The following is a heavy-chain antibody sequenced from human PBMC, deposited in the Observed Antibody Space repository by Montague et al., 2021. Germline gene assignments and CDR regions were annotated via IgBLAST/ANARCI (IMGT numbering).Heavy chain of an antibody. Sequence: TLSLTCSVSGGSISSGGFYWSWIRQHPGKGPEWIGSIYDSGSTNYNPSLKSRLTLSRDTSKNQVSLRLTSVTAAETAVYYCARSGGYCSGGRCDTFDYRGQGTLGTGSS. D-gene: IGHD2-15*01. CDR2: IYDSGST. V-gene: IGHV4-31*03. CDR1: GGSISSGGFY. CDR3: ARSGGYCSGGRCDTFDY. J-gene: IGHJ4*02.